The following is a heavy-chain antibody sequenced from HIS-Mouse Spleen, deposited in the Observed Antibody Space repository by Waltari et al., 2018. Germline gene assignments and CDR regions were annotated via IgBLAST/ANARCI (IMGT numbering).Heavy chain of an antibody. CDR3: AREIPYSSSWYDWYFDL. CDR2: IYYGGST. Sequence: QLQLQESGPGLVKPSETLSLTCTVSGGSISSSSYYWGWLRHPPGKGLEWIGSIYYGGSTYYNPSLKSRVTISVDTSKNQFSLKLSSVTAADTAVYYCAREIPYSSSWYDWYFDLWGRGTLVTVSS. D-gene: IGHD6-13*01. V-gene: IGHV4-39*07. CDR1: GGSISSSSYY. J-gene: IGHJ2*01.